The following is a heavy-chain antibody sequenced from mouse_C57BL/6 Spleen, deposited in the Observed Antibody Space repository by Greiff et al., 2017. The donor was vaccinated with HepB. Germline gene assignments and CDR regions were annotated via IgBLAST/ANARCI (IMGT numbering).Heavy chain of an antibody. CDR1: GYTFTSYW. Sequence: QVQLQQSGAELVRPGSSVKLSCKASGYTFTSYWMHWVKQRPIQGLEWIGNIDPSDSETHYNQKFKDKATLTVDKSSSTAYMQLSSLTSEDSAVYYCARSPHYYGSSYNYAMDYWGQGTSVTVSS. J-gene: IGHJ4*01. CDR2: IDPSDSET. D-gene: IGHD1-1*01. V-gene: IGHV1-52*01. CDR3: ARSPHYYGSSYNYAMDY.